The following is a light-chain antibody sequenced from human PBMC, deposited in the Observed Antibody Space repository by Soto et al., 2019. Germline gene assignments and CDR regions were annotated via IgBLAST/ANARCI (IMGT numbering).Light chain of an antibody. CDR2: GAS. CDR1: QSVSSNY. V-gene: IGKV3-20*01. Sequence: EIVLTQSPGTLSLSPGERATLSCRASQSVSSNYLAWYQQKPGQAPRLLIYGASSRATGIPDRFSGSGSGTDFTLTISRLEPEDCAVYYCQHYGRSAYTCGQGTTLEIK. CDR3: QHYGRSAYT. J-gene: IGKJ2*01.